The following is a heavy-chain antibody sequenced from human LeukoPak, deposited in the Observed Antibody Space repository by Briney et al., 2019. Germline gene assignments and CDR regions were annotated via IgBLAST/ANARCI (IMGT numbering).Heavy chain of an antibody. CDR3: AREIRGYYAAY. CDR2: ISYDGSFQ. CDR1: GFNFVNYA. Sequence: GRSLRLSCAASGFNFVNYAMHWVRQAPGKGLDWVALISYDGSFQSYADSVKGRFTISRDSSTNTVSLQMNGLRDEDTAMYYCAREIRGYYAAYWGQGILVTVSS. V-gene: IGHV3-30*04. D-gene: IGHD3-3*01. J-gene: IGHJ4*02.